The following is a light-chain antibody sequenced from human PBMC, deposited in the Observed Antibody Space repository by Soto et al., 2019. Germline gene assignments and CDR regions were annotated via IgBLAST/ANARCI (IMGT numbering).Light chain of an antibody. Sequence: DIQMTQSPSSLSASVGDRVTITCRTTQDINNFLNWYQQKPGQAPKLLIFAASVLQSGVPSRFSGSGSGTDFTLTISGLQPEDFATYYCQQIYTTPLFGPGTKVDF. CDR2: AAS. J-gene: IGKJ3*01. CDR3: QQIYTTPL. CDR1: QDINNF. V-gene: IGKV1-39*01.